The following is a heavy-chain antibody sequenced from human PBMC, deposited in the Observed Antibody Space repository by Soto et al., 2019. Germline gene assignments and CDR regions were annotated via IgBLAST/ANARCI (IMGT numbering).Heavy chain of an antibody. V-gene: IGHV5-51*01. CDR1: AYSFTSYW. D-gene: IGHD6-13*01. J-gene: IGHJ5*02. CDR2: IYPGDSHT. Sequence: PGDSLKIACKVSAYSFTSYWIGWVRQMPGKGMEWMGIIYPGDSHTRYSPSFQGQVTISADKSISTAYLQWRSLKASDSAMYYCARRVEAAAGTYWFDPWGQGTLVTVSS. CDR3: ARRVEAAAGTYWFDP.